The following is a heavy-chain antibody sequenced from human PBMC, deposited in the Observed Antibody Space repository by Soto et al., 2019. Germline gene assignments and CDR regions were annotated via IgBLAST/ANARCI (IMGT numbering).Heavy chain of an antibody. D-gene: IGHD5-18*01. CDR2: IKQDGSEK. CDR1: GFTFSSYW. CDR3: AREALGYSYRYEDYYYYYGMDV. V-gene: IGHV3-7*01. Sequence: GGSLRLSCAASGFTFSSYWMSWVRQAPGKGLEWVANIKQDGSEKYYVDSVKGRFTISRDNAKNSLYLQMNSLRAEDTAVYYCAREALGYSYRYEDYYYYYGMDVWGQGTTVTVSS. J-gene: IGHJ6*02.